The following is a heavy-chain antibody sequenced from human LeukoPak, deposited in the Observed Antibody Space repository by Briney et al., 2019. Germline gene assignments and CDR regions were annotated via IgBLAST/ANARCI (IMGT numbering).Heavy chain of an antibody. J-gene: IGHJ3*02. CDR1: GFTFSSYA. CDR2: ISGSGGST. Sequence: PGGSLRLSCAASGFTFSSYAMSWVRQAPGKGLEWVSAISGSGGSTYYADSVKGRFTISRDNSKSTLYLQMNSLRAEDTAVYYCAKDLAACGGDCYDAFDIWGQGTMVTVSS. D-gene: IGHD2-21*01. CDR3: AKDLAACGGDCYDAFDI. V-gene: IGHV3-23*01.